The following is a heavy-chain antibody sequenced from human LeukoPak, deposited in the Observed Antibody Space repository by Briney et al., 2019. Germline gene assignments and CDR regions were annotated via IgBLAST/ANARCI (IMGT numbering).Heavy chain of an antibody. CDR2: ISSSSSYI. CDR1: GLTFSSYS. CDR3: ARAGYGSSWYYYYYYMDV. J-gene: IGHJ6*03. D-gene: IGHD6-13*01. Sequence: GGSLRLSCAASGLTFSSYSMNWVRQAPGKGLEWVSSISSSSSYIYYADSVKGRFTISRDNAKNSLYLQMNSLRAEDTAVYYCARAGYGSSWYYYYYYMDVWGKGTTVTVSS. V-gene: IGHV3-21*01.